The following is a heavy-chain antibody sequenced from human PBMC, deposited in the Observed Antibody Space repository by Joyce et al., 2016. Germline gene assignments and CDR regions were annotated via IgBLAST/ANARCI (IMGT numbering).Heavy chain of an antibody. CDR3: AAAPDYYDSSGYYYSAFDI. D-gene: IGHD3-22*01. CDR2: ILVGSGNT. Sequence: QMQLVQSGPEVKKPGNSVKVSCKASGFTFTSSAMQWVRQARGQRLEWLGWILVGSGNTNYAQKFQERVTSTRDMSTSTAYMDLSSLRSEDTDVYYCAAAPDYYDSSGYYYSAFDIWGQGTMVTVSS. CDR1: GFTFTSSA. V-gene: IGHV1-58*02. J-gene: IGHJ3*02.